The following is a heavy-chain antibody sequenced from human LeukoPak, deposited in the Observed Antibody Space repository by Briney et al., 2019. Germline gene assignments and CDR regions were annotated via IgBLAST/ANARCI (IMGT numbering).Heavy chain of an antibody. CDR2: IYHSGST. V-gene: IGHV4-38-2*02. D-gene: IGHD3/OR15-3a*01. CDR3: ARQTGSGLFILP. Sequence: SETLSLTCTVFGYSISSGYYWGWIRQPPGKGLEWIGSIYHSGSTYYNPSLKSRVTISVDTSKNQFSLKLSSVTAADTAVYYCARQTGSGLFILPGGQGTLVTVSS. J-gene: IGHJ4*02. CDR1: GYSISSGYY.